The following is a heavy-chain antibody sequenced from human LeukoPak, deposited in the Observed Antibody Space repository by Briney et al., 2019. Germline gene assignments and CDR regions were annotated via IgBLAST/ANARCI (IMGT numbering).Heavy chain of an antibody. D-gene: IGHD2/OR15-2a*01. CDR2: IYSSGST. Sequence: SETLSLTCTVSGGSIRTYHWSWIRQAPGKGLEWIGSIYSSGSTSYNPSVKSRVTISVDTSKNQFSLKLSSVTAADTALYYCARGRIIRGYFDYWGQGTLVTVSS. CDR3: ARGRIIRGYFDY. V-gene: IGHV4-59*01. J-gene: IGHJ4*02. CDR1: GGSIRTYH.